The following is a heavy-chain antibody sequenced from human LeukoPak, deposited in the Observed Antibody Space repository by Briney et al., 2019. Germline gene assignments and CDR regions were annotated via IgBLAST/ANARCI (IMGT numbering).Heavy chain of an antibody. CDR3: ARGRLTWDHCWFDP. Sequence: PSETLSLTCTVSGGSISSGSYYWSWFRQPAGKGLEWIGRIYSSRSTNYNPSLKSRVTISIDTSKNQFSLNLSSVTAADTAVYYCARGRLTWDHCWFDPWGQGALVTVSS. D-gene: IGHD1-26*01. CDR1: GGSISSGSYY. J-gene: IGHJ5*02. CDR2: IYSSRST. V-gene: IGHV4-61*02.